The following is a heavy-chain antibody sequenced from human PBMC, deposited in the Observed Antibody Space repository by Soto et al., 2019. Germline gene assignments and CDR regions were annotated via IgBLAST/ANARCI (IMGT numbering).Heavy chain of an antibody. CDR2: FYSSGSI. D-gene: IGHD6-19*01. CDR1: GYSITAGGYY. V-gene: IGHV4-31*03. Sequence: SETLSLTCSVSGYSITAGGYYWSWIRHHPGKGLEWIGSFYSSGSIIYNPSLRSRVSISGDTSSNQFSMSLTSVTAADTARYYCARMYSSGSGWFHPWGQGALVTVS. CDR3: ARMYSSGSGWFHP. J-gene: IGHJ5*02.